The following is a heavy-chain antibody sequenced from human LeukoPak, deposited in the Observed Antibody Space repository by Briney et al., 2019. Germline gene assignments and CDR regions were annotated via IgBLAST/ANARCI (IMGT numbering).Heavy chain of an antibody. V-gene: IGHV3-7*03. Sequence: GGSLRLSCAASGFTFSSYSMNWVRQAPGKGLEWGSSINDNGDMTDYADSVKGRFTISSDNAKKYVFLEINSLRSEDTAIYFCAKAKRPWQWLGGFDPWGQGTLVIVSS. CDR3: AKAKRPWQWLGGFDP. CDR2: INDNGDMT. J-gene: IGHJ5*02. CDR1: GFTFSSYS. D-gene: IGHD6-19*01.